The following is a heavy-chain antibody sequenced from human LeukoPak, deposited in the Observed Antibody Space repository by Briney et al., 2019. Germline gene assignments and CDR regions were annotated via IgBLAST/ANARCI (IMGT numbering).Heavy chain of an antibody. V-gene: IGHV4-38-2*02. CDR1: GYSISSAYY. J-gene: IGHJ5*02. CDR2: IYYSGST. Sequence: SETLSLTCSVSGYSISSAYYWGWIRQPPGKGLEWIGYIYYSGSTNYNPSLKSRVTISVDTSKNQFSLKLSSVTAADTAVYYCAREGYYGSGSTKGYYWFDPWGQGTLVTVSS. D-gene: IGHD3-10*01. CDR3: AREGYYGSGSTKGYYWFDP.